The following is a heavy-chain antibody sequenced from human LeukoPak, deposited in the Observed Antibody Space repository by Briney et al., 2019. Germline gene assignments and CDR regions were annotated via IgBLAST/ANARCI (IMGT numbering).Heavy chain of an antibody. D-gene: IGHD6-13*01. CDR2: IWYDGSNK. CDR3: AKTADIAATGPDY. J-gene: IGHJ4*02. Sequence: GRSLRLSCAASGFIFSSYGMHWVRQSPGKGLEWVAVIWYDGSNKYYEDSVKGRFTISRDNSKSTLYLQMNSLRAEDTAVYYCAKTADIAATGPDYWGQGTLVTVSS. CDR1: GFIFSSYG. V-gene: IGHV3-33*06.